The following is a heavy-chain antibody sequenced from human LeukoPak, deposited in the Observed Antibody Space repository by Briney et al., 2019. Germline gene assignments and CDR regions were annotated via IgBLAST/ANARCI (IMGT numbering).Heavy chain of an antibody. CDR3: ARVVPDGYSDY. Sequence: SETLSLTCTVSGDSISSYYWSWIRQPPGRGLEWIGYIYYSGSPTQYNPSLKSRVTISVDTSKNQFSLYLSSVTAADTAVYYCARVVPDGYSDYWGQGTLVTVSS. D-gene: IGHD5-24*01. CDR2: IYYSGSPT. J-gene: IGHJ4*02. V-gene: IGHV4-59*01. CDR1: GDSISSYY.